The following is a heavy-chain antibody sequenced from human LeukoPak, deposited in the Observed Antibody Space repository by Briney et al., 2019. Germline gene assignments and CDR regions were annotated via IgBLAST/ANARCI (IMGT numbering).Heavy chain of an antibody. D-gene: IGHD3-10*01. CDR1: GFTFSTYS. J-gene: IGHJ4*02. CDR2: IYSGGNT. Sequence: GGSLRLSCAASGFTFSTYSMNWVRRAPGKGLEWVSIIYSGGNTYYADYLKGRFTIYRDNSRNTVYLQMNSLRAEDTAVYYCASLWAGNYWGQGTLVTVSS. V-gene: IGHV3-53*01. CDR3: ASLWAGNY.